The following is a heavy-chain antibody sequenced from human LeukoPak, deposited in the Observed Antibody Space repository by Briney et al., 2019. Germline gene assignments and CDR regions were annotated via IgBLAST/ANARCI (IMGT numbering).Heavy chain of an antibody. CDR1: GFTFRSYD. Sequence: GGSLRLSCAASGFTFRSYDMHWVRHATGKGLEWDSGIGTAGEIYYPGSVKGRFTISRENAKNSLYLQMNSLRAGDTAVYYCARAAYSSTWYSRYFDLWGRGTLVTVSS. CDR2: IGTAGEI. J-gene: IGHJ2*01. V-gene: IGHV3-13*01. D-gene: IGHD6-13*01. CDR3: ARAAYSSTWYSRYFDL.